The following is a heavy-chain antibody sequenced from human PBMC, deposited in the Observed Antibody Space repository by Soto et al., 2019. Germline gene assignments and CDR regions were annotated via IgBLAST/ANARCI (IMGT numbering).Heavy chain of an antibody. CDR3: VRGGSHSFDY. CDR2: IKEDGSEK. D-gene: IGHD1-26*01. V-gene: IGHV3-7*05. CDR1: GFIFRNFW. Sequence: EVQLVESGGGLVQPGGSLRLSCAASGFIFRNFWMSWVRQAPGKGLEWVANIKEDGSEKYHVDSVKGRFTISRDNVKNLMYLQMDSLRAEDTAVYKCVRGGSHSFDYCGQGTLVTVSS. J-gene: IGHJ4*02.